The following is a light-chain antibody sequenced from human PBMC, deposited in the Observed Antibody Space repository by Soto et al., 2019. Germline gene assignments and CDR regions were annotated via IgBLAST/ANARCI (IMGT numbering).Light chain of an antibody. J-gene: IGKJ4*01. V-gene: IGKV3-20*01. Sequence: EIVLTQSPGTLSLSPGESATISCRAIQSVSSRFLAWYQQKPGQAPRLLMYGASSRATGIPDRFSGSGSGTDFTLTISRLEPEDVAVYYCQQYGSSPALTFGGGTKVDNK. CDR2: GAS. CDR3: QQYGSSPALT. CDR1: QSVSSRF.